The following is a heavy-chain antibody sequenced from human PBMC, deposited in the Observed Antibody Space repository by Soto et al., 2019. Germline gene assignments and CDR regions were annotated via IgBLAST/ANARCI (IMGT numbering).Heavy chain of an antibody. CDR1: SGSISSGDYY. CDR3: ARVRKSGSGSVNNWFDP. V-gene: IGHV4-30-4*01. J-gene: IGHJ5*02. CDR2: IYYSGNT. D-gene: IGHD3-10*01. Sequence: QVQLQESGPGLVKPSQTLSLTCTVSSGSISSGDYYWSWIRQPPGKGLEWIGYIYYSGNTYYNPSLKSRVTISIDTSKNQFSLKLSSVTAADTAVYYCARVRKSGSGSVNNWFDPWGQGTLVTVSS.